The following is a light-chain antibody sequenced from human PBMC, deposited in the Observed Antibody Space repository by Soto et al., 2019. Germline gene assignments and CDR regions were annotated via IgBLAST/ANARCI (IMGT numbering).Light chain of an antibody. CDR1: QSVSSN. CDR2: GAS. CDR3: QQYNNWPPGDIT. V-gene: IGKV3D-15*01. Sequence: EIVLTQSPGTLSLSPGDRATLSCRASQSVSSNLAWYQQKPGQAPRLLIYGASTRATGIPARFSGSGSGTEFTLTISSLQSEDFAVYYCQQYNNWPPGDITFGQGTRLEIK. J-gene: IGKJ5*01.